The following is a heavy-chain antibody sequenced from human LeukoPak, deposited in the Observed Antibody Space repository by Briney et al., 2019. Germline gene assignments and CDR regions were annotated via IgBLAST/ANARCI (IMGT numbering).Heavy chain of an antibody. CDR3: ARVVHDYGDCVDY. J-gene: IGHJ4*02. D-gene: IGHD4-17*01. CDR2: IYYSGST. V-gene: IGHV4-31*03. CDR1: GGSISSGGYY. Sequence: SETLSLTCTVSGGSISSGGYYWSWIRQHPGKGLEWIGYIYYSGSTYYNPSPKSRVTISVDTSKNQFSLKLSSVTAADTAVYYCARVVHDYGDCVDYWGQGTLVTVSS.